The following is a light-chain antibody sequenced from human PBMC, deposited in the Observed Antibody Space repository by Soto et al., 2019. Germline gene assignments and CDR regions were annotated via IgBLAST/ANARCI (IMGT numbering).Light chain of an antibody. CDR3: QSYESSLSGWV. CDR1: SSNIGAGYD. J-gene: IGLJ1*01. CDR2: GNS. V-gene: IGLV1-40*01. Sequence: QSVLTQPPSGSGAPGQRVTISCTGGSSNIGAGYDVHWYQQLPGTAPKLLIYGNSNRPSGVPDRFSGSKSGTSASLAITGLQAEDEADYHCQSYESSLSGWVFGTGTKVTVL.